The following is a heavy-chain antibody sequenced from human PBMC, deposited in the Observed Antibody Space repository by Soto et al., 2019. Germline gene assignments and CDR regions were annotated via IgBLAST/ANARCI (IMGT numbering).Heavy chain of an antibody. CDR3: ARDVTYSSGASFGWSYYYGMDV. CDR1: GFTFSSYW. D-gene: IGHD6-19*01. Sequence: EVQLVESGGGLVQPGGSLRLSCAASGFTFSSYWMSWVRQAPGKGLEWVANIKQDGSEKYYVDSVKGRFTISRDNAKNSLYLQMNSLRAEDTAVYYCARDVTYSSGASFGWSYYYGMDVWGQGTTVTVSS. CDR2: IKQDGSEK. V-gene: IGHV3-7*01. J-gene: IGHJ6*02.